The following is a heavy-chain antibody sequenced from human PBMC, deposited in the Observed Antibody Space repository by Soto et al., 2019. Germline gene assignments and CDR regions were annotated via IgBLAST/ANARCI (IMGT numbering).Heavy chain of an antibody. CDR2: IIPIFGTA. V-gene: IGHV1-69*12. CDR1: GGTFSSYA. J-gene: IGHJ6*02. D-gene: IGHD3-3*01. CDR3: ARADDFWSGYQTPTYYYYYGMDV. Sequence: QVQLVQSGAEVKKPGSSVKVSCKASGGTFSSYAISWVRQAPGQGLEWMGGIIPIFGTANYAQKFQGRVTITADESTSTAYMELSSLRSEDTAVYYCARADDFWSGYQTPTYYYYYGMDVWGQGTTVTVSS.